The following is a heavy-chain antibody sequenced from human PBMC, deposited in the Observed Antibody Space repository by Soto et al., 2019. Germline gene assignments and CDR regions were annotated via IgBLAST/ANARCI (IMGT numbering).Heavy chain of an antibody. CDR3: ARGPSGDKIDY. V-gene: IGHV4-30-4*01. CDR2: IYDGGTT. CDR1: GGSISSAAYC. J-gene: IGHJ4*02. Sequence: QVQLQESGPRLVSPSQTLSLTCTVSGGSISSAAYCWSWIRQSPDKGLEWIGHIYDGGTTYSSPSLKGRVTISADTADTQFSLKLSSVSAADTAVYYCARGPSGDKIDYWGQGIQVTVSS. D-gene: IGHD7-27*01.